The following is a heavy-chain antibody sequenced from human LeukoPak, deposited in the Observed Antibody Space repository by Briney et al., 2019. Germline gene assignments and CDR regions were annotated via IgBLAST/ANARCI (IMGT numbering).Heavy chain of an antibody. CDR2: IKQDGTEK. CDR3: ARDKVGGSNDF. Sequence: GESLRLSCAASGFTFTTYWLGWVRQPPGKGLEWVANIKQDGTEKYYVDSVKGRFTISRDNLKNSLYLYMSSLRVDDTAVYYCARDKVGGSNDFWGQGALVTVSS. CDR1: GFTFTTYW. D-gene: IGHD2-15*01. J-gene: IGHJ4*02. V-gene: IGHV3-7*01.